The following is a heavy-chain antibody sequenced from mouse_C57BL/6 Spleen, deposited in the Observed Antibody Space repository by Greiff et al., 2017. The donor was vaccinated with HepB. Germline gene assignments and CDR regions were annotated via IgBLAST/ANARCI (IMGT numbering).Heavy chain of an antibody. CDR3: TRGYGRYFDY. CDR1: GYTFTDYE. D-gene: IGHD1-1*01. Sequence: QVQLQQSGAELVRPGASVTLSCKASGYTFTDYEMHWVKQTPVHGLEWTGAIDPETGGTAYNQKFKGKAILTADKSSSTAYMELRSLTSEDSAVYYCTRGYGRYFDYWGQGTTLTVSS. J-gene: IGHJ2*01. V-gene: IGHV1-15*01. CDR2: IDPETGGT.